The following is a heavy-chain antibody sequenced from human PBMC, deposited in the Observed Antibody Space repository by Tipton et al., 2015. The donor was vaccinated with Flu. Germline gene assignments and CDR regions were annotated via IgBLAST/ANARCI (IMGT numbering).Heavy chain of an antibody. Sequence: QVQLVQSGAEVKKPGASVNVSCKASGYTFTSNYIHWVRQAPGQGLEWIGMINPSAVSTSYAQKFQGRVTVTRDTSTSTVYMELSSLRPEDTAIYYCARVLHANREVFGFDFWGQGTLVTVSS. D-gene: IGHD7-27*01. CDR2: INPSAVST. CDR1: GYTFTSNY. J-gene: IGHJ3*01. V-gene: IGHV1-46*01. CDR3: ARVLHANREVFGFDF.